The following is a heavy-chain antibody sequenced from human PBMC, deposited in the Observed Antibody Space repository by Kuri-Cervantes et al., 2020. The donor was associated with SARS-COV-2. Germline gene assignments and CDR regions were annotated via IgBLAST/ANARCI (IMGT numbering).Heavy chain of an antibody. CDR2: IYHSGST. CDR3: ARAIYCSSTSCSYYFDY. V-gene: IGHV4-34*01. Sequence: ESLKISCAVYGGSFSGYYWSWIRQPPGKGLEWIGSIYHSGSTYYNPSLKSRVTISVDTSKNQFSLKLSSVTAADTAVYYCARAIYCSSTSCSYYFDYWGQGTLVTVSS. CDR1: GGSFSGYY. D-gene: IGHD2-2*01. J-gene: IGHJ4*02.